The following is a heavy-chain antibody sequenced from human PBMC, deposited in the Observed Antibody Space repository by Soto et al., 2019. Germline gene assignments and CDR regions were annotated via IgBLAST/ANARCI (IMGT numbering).Heavy chain of an antibody. V-gene: IGHV3-33*01. J-gene: IGHJ3*02. CDR1: GFTFSGYG. Sequence: PGGSLRLSCAASGFTFSGYGMHWVRQAPGKGLEWVAIIWYDGSKKYYADSVKGRFTISRDNSKNTLYLQMNSLRAEDTAVYYCARDRYTVTTQGDYDLDIWGQGTMLTVSS. CDR3: ARDRYTVTTQGDYDLDI. CDR2: IWYDGSKK. D-gene: IGHD3-16*01.